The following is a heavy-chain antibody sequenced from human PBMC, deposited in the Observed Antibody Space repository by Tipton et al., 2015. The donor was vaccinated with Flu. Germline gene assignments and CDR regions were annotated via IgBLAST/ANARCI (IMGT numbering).Heavy chain of an antibody. CDR3: ARDLGYSNWFDP. CDR2: MNPNSGNT. CDR1: GYTFTSYD. Sequence: QLVQSGAEVKKPGASVKVSCKASGYTFTSYDINWVRQATGQGLEWMGWMNPNSGNTGYAQKFQGRVTMATDTSTSTAYMELRSLRSDDTAVYYCARDLGYSNWFDPWGQGTLVTVSS. V-gene: IGHV1-8*01. D-gene: IGHD2-15*01. J-gene: IGHJ5*02.